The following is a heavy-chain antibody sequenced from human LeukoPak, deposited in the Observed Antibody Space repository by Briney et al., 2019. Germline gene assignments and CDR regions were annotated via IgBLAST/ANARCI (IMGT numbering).Heavy chain of an antibody. CDR1: GGSISSTTYY. CDR2: IYYSGST. V-gene: IGHV4-39*01. J-gene: IGHJ6*02. CDR3: ARLSKIVGEDGVDV. D-gene: IGHD3-22*01. Sequence: SSETLSLTCTVSGGSISSTTYYWGWIRQPPGKGLEWIGSIYYSGSTYYSPSLKSRVTISVDTSKNQFSLKLSSVTAADTAVYYCARLSKIVGEDGVDVWGQGTTVTVSS.